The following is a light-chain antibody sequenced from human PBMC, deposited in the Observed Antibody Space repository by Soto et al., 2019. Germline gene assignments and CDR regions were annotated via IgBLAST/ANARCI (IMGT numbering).Light chain of an antibody. CDR2: GAS. CDR3: QQYYNWPLT. V-gene: IGKV3-15*01. J-gene: IGKJ4*01. Sequence: EVVMTQSPATLSVSPGERATLSCRASQSVTSNLAWYQQKHGQAPRLLIHGASSRATGVPARFSGSGSGTEFTLTISSLQSEDFAVYYCQQYYNWPLTFGGGTKVDIK. CDR1: QSVTSN.